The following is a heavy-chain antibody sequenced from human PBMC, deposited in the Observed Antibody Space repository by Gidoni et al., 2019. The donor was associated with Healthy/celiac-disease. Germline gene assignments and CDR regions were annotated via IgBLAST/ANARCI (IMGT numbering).Heavy chain of an antibody. CDR1: GYSFTSYW. CDR2: IYPGDSDT. J-gene: IGHJ6*02. D-gene: IGHD2-15*01. CDR3: ARHSGYCSGGSCYAGYYYGMDV. Sequence: EVQLVQSGAEVKKPGESLKISCKGSGYSFTSYWIGWVRQMPGKGLEWMGIIYPGDSDTRYSPSFQGQVTISADKSISTAYLQWSSLKASDTAMYYWARHSGYCSGGSCYAGYYYGMDVWGQGTTVTVSS. V-gene: IGHV5-51*01.